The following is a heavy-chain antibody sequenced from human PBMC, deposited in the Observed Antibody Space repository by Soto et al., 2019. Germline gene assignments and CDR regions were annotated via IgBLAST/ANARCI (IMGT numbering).Heavy chain of an antibody. D-gene: IGHD3-10*01. Sequence: VSRRLSCAAPGFTFSSSTMIWVRQPPGKGLEWFSAMSSSSSYIYYANSMKGRFTITRDNAKTSLYMDMHSMRAEYTALYYCASDLGEASAFWGQGNMVTVSS. CDR3: ASDLGEASAF. J-gene: IGHJ4*02. CDR1: GFTFSSST. V-gene: IGHV3-21*06. CDR2: MSSSSSYI.